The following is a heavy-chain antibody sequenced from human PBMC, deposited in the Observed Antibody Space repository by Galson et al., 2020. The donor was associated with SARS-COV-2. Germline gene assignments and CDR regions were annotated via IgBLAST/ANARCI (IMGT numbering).Heavy chain of an antibody. CDR1: GFTFKDYW. Sequence: GGSLRLSCAVSGFTFKDYWMSWVRQAPGKGLEWVANIKGDGSERNYVDSVKGRFSISRDNAVNSLYLQINSLRAEDTAVDYCTREDWQGGYWGQGTRVTVSS. D-gene: IGHD3-9*01. CDR3: TREDWQGGY. J-gene: IGHJ4*02. CDR2: IKGDGSER. V-gene: IGHV3-7*01.